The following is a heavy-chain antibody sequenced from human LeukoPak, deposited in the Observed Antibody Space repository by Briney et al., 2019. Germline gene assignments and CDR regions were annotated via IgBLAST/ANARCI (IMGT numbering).Heavy chain of an antibody. CDR2: INQDGVEK. J-gene: IGHJ3*01. D-gene: IGHD5-24*01. V-gene: IGHV3-7*05. CDR1: GFTFTTYW. CDR3: ARGFDGYYGFDL. Sequence: GGSLRLSCAASGFTFTTYWMSWVRQAPGKGLEWVANINQDGVEKYYVASVRGRLTISRDNAKNSMYVQMNSLRAEGTAVYYCARGFDGYYGFDLWGQGTMVTVSS.